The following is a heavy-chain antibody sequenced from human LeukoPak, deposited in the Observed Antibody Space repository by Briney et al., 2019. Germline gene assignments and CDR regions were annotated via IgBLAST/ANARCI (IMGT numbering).Heavy chain of an antibody. CDR1: GFAFNNDA. CDR3: ARQPYFYYYLDV. D-gene: IGHD5-18*01. J-gene: IGHJ6*03. CDR2: IVGDSTIE. V-gene: IGHV3-23*01. Sequence: GGSLRLSCAASGFAFNNDAMTWVRQPPGKGLEWVSTIVGDSTIEYYADSVKGRFTISSDNSKTMLFLHMNSLRAEDTAIYYCARQPYFYYYLDVWGKGTTDTVTS.